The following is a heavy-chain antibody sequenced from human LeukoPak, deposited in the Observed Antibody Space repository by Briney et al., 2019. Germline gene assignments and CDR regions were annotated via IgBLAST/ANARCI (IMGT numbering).Heavy chain of an antibody. V-gene: IGHV1-2*02. CDR1: GYTFTDYF. CDR3: ARNGDILTGYLDY. Sequence: ASVKVSCKASGYTFTDYFLHCVRQAPGQGLEWMGWINPNSGGTYYAQKFQGRVTMTRDTSIITAYMELSRLRSDDTAVYYCARNGDILTGYLDYWGQGTLVTVSS. D-gene: IGHD3-9*01. CDR2: INPNSGGT. J-gene: IGHJ4*02.